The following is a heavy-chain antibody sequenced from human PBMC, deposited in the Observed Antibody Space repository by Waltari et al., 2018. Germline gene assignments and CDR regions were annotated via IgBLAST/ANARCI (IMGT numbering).Heavy chain of an antibody. CDR3: AKDGGVYGDSYFDY. D-gene: IGHD4-17*01. V-gene: IGHV3-23*01. CDR2: ISVSGGRT. CDR1: GFTFSSYA. J-gene: IGHJ4*02. Sequence: EVQLLESGGGLVQPGGSLRLSCAASGFTFSSYAMSWVRQAPGKGLEWVSAISVSGGRTYYADSVKGRFTISRDNSKNTLYLQMNSLRAEDTAVYYCAKDGGVYGDSYFDYWGQGTLVTVSS.